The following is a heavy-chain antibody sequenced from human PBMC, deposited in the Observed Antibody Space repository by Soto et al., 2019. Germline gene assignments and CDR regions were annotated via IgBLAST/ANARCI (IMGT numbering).Heavy chain of an antibody. D-gene: IGHD4-17*01. CDR3: AKDRGLRRIDY. Sequence: GGSLRLSCAASGFTFSSYAMAWVRQAPGKGLEWVSAISGSGGNTYYADSVKGRFTISRDNSKNTLYLQMNTLRAEDTAVYYCAKDRGLRRIDYWGQGTLVTVSS. J-gene: IGHJ4*02. CDR2: ISGSGGNT. V-gene: IGHV3-23*01. CDR1: GFTFSSYA.